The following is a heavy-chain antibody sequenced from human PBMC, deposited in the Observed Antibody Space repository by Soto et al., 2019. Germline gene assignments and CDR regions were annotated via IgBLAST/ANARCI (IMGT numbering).Heavy chain of an antibody. CDR1: GYTFTSYG. D-gene: IGHD3-22*01. V-gene: IGHV1-18*01. J-gene: IGHJ4*02. CDR2: ISAYNGNT. CDR3: ARDASVPDSSGYFDY. Sequence: GASVKVSCKASGYTFTSYGISWVRQAPGQGLEWMGWISAYNGNTNYAQKLQGRVTMTTDASTSTAYMELRSLRSDDTAVYYCARDASVPDSSGYFDYWGQGTLVIV.